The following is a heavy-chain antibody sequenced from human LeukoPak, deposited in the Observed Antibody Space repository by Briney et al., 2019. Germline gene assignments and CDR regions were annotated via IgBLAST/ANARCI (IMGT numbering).Heavy chain of an antibody. CDR3: ARDQYCSGGSCYPRDY. D-gene: IGHD2-15*01. CDR2: INPNSGGT. V-gene: IGHV1-2*02. J-gene: IGHJ4*02. Sequence: GASVKVSCKASGYTFTGYYMHWVRQAPGQELEWMGWINPNSGGTNYAQKFQGRVTMTRDTSISTAYMELSRLRSDDTAVYYCARDQYCSGGSCYPRDYWGQGTLVTVSS. CDR1: GYTFTGYY.